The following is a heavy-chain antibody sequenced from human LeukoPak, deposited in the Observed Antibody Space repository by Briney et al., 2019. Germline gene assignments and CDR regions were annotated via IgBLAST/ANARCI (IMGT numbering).Heavy chain of an antibody. Sequence: GGSLRLSCAASGFTFSDYYMSWIRQAPGKGLEWVSYISSSGSTIYYADSVKGRFTISRDNAKNSLYLQMNSLRAEDTAVYYCAGTYCSSTSCYTPEYFQHWGQGTLVTVSS. J-gene: IGHJ1*01. V-gene: IGHV3-11*04. CDR1: GFTFSDYY. CDR2: ISSSGSTI. CDR3: AGTYCSSTSCYTPEYFQH. D-gene: IGHD2-2*02.